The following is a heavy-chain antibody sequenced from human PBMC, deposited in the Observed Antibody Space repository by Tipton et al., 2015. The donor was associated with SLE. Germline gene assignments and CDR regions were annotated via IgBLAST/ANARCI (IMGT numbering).Heavy chain of an antibody. CDR3: ARVWGIAASFDP. CDR1: GYSISSGYY. J-gene: IGHJ5*02. D-gene: IGHD6-13*01. Sequence: TLSLTCAVSGYSISSGYYWGWIRQPPGKGLEWIGSIYHSGSTYYNPSLKSRVTISVGPSKNQFSLKLSSVTAADTAVYYCARVWGIAASFDPWGQGTLVTVSS. V-gene: IGHV4-38-2*01. CDR2: IYHSGST.